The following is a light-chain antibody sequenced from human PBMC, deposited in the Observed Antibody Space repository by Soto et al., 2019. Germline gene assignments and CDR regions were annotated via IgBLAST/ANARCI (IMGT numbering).Light chain of an antibody. V-gene: IGKV3-15*01. CDR1: QSVSGN. CDR2: GAS. Sequence: IGLTQSPATLSLSPGERATLSCMASQSVSGNLAWYQQKPGQGPRLLIYGASTRATGIPARFSGSGSGTEFTLTISSLQSEDFAVYYCQQYNNWRPVTFGQGTKV. J-gene: IGKJ1*01. CDR3: QQYNNWRPVT.